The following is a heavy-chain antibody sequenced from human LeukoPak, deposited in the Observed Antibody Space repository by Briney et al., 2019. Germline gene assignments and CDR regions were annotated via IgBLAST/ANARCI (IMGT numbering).Heavy chain of an antibody. Sequence: VGSLRLSCAASGFTFNYEMNWVRQAPGKGLEWVSYISSRDSIIYYADYVKGRFTISRDNAKDSLYLQMNSLRAEDTAVYYCATGGACSGGSCYGYFDYWGQGTLVTVSS. D-gene: IGHD2-15*01. CDR2: ISSRDSII. CDR1: GFTFNYE. V-gene: IGHV3-48*03. CDR3: ATGGACSGGSCYGYFDY. J-gene: IGHJ4*02.